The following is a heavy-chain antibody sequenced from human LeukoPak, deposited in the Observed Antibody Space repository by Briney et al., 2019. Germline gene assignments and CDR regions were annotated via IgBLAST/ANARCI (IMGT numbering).Heavy chain of an antibody. CDR1: GGSFSGYY. D-gene: IGHD2-2*01. CDR3: AREPVVPALYGMDV. V-gene: IGHV4-34*01. CDR2: INHSGST. Sequence: SETLSLTCAVYGGSFSGYYWSWIRQPPGKGLEWIGEINHSGSTNYNPPLKSRVTISVDTSKNQFSLKLSSVTAADTAVYYCAREPVVPALYGMDVWGQGTTATVSS. J-gene: IGHJ6*02.